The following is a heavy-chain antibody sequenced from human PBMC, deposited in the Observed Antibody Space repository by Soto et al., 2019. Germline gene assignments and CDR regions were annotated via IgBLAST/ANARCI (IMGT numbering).Heavy chain of an antibody. D-gene: IGHD3-10*01. CDR3: AKAGKTYYYGSGSYRNYYGMDV. CDR2: ISWDGGST. V-gene: IGHV3-43*01. Sequence: SLRLSCAASGFTFDDYTMHWVRQAPGKGLEWVSLISWDGGSTYYADSVKGRFTISRDNSKNSLYLQMNSLRTEDTALYYCAKAGKTYYYGSGSYRNYYGMDVWGQGTTVTVSS. J-gene: IGHJ6*02. CDR1: GFTFDDYT.